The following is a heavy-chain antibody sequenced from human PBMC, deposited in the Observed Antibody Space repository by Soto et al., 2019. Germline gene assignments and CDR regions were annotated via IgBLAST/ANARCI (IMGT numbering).Heavy chain of an antibody. D-gene: IGHD4-4*01. CDR2: VYFSGST. Sequence: PSETLSLTCTISGGSISSYYWSWIRQTPGKGLEWIGYVYFSGSTNYNPSLKSRVLISIDTSRNQFSLKLNSVTAADTAVYYCARDGDGRMTTNPYYYNGMDVWGPGTTVTVSS. V-gene: IGHV4-59*01. CDR3: ARDGDGRMTTNPYYYNGMDV. CDR1: GGSISSYY. J-gene: IGHJ6*02.